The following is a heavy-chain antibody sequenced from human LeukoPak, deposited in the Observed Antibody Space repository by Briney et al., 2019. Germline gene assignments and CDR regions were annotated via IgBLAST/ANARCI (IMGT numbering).Heavy chain of an antibody. V-gene: IGHV3-21*01. J-gene: IGHJ4*02. CDR3: ARDRYYYDSSGYPPLDY. CDR1: GFTVSSNY. CDR2: IDSSSSYM. Sequence: GGSLRLSCAASGFTVSSNYMSWVRQAPGRGLEWVSSIDSSSSYMYSADSVKGRFTISRDNAKNSLYLQMSSLRAEDTAVYYCARDRYYYDSSGYPPLDYWGQGTLVTVSS. D-gene: IGHD3-22*01.